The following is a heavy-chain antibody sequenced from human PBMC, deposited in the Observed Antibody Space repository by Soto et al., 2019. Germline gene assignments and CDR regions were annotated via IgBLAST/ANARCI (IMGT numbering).Heavy chain of an antibody. V-gene: IGHV1-46*01. CDR3: ARDSLASATRYSFDY. D-gene: IGHD3-10*01. Sequence: ASVKVSCKASGYKFINHYIHWVRQAPGVGLEWRGIINPNGGGTDYAQKFQGRVTMTTDTYASTVPMELRSLRSEETAVYFCARDSLASATRYSFDYWGQGTLVTVSS. CDR1: GYKFINHY. J-gene: IGHJ4*02. CDR2: INPNGGGT.